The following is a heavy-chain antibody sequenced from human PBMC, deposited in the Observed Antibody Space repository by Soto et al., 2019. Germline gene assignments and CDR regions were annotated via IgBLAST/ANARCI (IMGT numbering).Heavy chain of an antibody. V-gene: IGHV3-9*01. D-gene: IGHD1-7*01. CDR2: MSWNSGRI. CDR3: AGDLETGELELPGSFDS. CDR1: GFTFDDYA. J-gene: IGHJ4*02. Sequence: EVQLVESGGDLVQPGRSLRLSCAASGFTFDDYAMHWVRQAPGKGLEWVSGMSWNSGRIGYADSVKGRFTISRDNAKNSLFLQMNSLRAEDTALYYCAGDLETGELELPGSFDSWGQGTLVTVSS.